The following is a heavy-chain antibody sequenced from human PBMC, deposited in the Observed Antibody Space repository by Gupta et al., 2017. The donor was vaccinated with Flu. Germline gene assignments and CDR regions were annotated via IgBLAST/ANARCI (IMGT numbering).Heavy chain of an antibody. Sequence: QVQLEQSGAEVKKPGSSVKVSCEASGGTFSTYAFSWVRQAPGQGLEWMGGIIPMFGTAIYAQKFQGRVTITADKTTSTAYMELSSLKSEDTAVYFCASGAGYSSAWHGGDFDNWGQGTLVTVSS. D-gene: IGHD6-19*01. CDR3: ASGAGYSSAWHGGDFDN. V-gene: IGHV1-69*06. J-gene: IGHJ4*02. CDR2: IIPMFGTA. CDR1: GGTFSTYA.